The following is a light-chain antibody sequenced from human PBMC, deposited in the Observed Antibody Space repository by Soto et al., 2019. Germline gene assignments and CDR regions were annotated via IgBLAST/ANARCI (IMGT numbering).Light chain of an antibody. J-gene: IGKJ4*01. CDR2: DAS. V-gene: IGKV1-5*01. CDR3: QQYNTYPLT. Sequence: DIQMTQSPSTLSASVGDRVTITCRASHTISNWLAWYQQKPGKAPKVLIYDASTLDGGVPSRFSGRRSGTDFTLTISSLQPSDFATYYCQQYNTYPLTFGGGTKVDIK. CDR1: HTISNW.